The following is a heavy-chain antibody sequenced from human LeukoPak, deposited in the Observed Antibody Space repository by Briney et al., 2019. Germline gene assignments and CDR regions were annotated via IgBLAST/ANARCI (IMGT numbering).Heavy chain of an antibody. CDR2: ITYNGDFT. CDR1: GFTFSGYA. V-gene: IGHV3-23*01. CDR3: AKDGLYFDGSAHIYYFDA. Sequence: GGSLRLSCAASGFTFSGYAMTWVRQAPGKGLEWVASITYNGDFTYYLDSVKGRFTISRDNSKNTLYFQMNNLTGEHTALYYCAKDGLYFDGSAHIYYFDAWGQGALVAVSS. J-gene: IGHJ4*02. D-gene: IGHD3-22*01.